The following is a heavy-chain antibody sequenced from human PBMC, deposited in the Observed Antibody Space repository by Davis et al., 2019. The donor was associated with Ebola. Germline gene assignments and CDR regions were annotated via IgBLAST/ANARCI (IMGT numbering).Heavy chain of an antibody. CDR1: GFTFSNYG. CDR2: FGGSDGGT. V-gene: IGHV3-23*01. J-gene: IGHJ4*02. Sequence: PGGSLRLSCAASGFTFSNYGLSWVRQAPGKGLEWVSTFGGSDGGTNYADSVKGRFTISRDNSKNTVSLLMSSLRAEDTAVYYCARALTGNKPYFDYWGQGTLVTVSS. D-gene: IGHD7-27*01. CDR3: ARALTGNKPYFDY.